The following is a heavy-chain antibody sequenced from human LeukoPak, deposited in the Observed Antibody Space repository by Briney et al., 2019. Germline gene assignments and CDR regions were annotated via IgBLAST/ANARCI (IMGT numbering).Heavy chain of an antibody. V-gene: IGHV1-2*02. CDR2: IVTNNGAT. CDR1: GYTFTDYY. Sequence: ASVKVSCKASGYTFTDYYMHWVRQAPGQGLEWVGWIVTNNGATNYAQNFKGRVTMTRDTSVSTAYVEVSDLKSDDTAVYYCARGGPHHGFDIWAQGTMDTVSS. J-gene: IGHJ3*02. CDR3: ARGGPHHGFDI.